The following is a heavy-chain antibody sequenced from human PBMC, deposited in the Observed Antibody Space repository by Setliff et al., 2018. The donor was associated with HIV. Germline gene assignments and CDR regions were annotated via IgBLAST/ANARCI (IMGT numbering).Heavy chain of an antibody. CDR1: GGSISSSSYY. V-gene: IGHV4-31*01. CDR2: IHYTGTT. D-gene: IGHD3-10*01. CDR3: ARAPYVSGSFGWFDP. Sequence: SETLSLTCTVSGGSISSSSYYWNWFRQYPGKGLEWIGYIHYTGTTNQNPSLRSLITISLDTSKNQFSLKLTSVTAADTAVYYCARAPYVSGSFGWFDPWGQGTPVTV. J-gene: IGHJ5*02.